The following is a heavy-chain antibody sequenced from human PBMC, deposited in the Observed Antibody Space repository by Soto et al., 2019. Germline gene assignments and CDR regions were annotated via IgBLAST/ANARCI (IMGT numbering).Heavy chain of an antibody. Sequence: EVQLLESGGGLVQPGWSLRLSCAASGFPFSATGMLWVRQPPGGGLEWVSEIGPNPANTNYADSVKGRFTISRDNSKSTVLLQMATLRDEDTALYYCTSARYCSRDACPAAEWGQGTLITVSS. V-gene: IGHV3-23*01. D-gene: IGHD2-2*01. J-gene: IGHJ4*02. CDR2: IGPNPANT. CDR3: TSARYCSRDACPAAE. CDR1: GFPFSATG.